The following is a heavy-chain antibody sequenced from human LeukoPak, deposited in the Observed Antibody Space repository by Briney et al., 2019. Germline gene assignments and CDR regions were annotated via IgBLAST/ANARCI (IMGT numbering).Heavy chain of an antibody. Sequence: PGGSLRLSCAASGFTVSSNYMSWVRQAPGKGLEWVSVIYSGGTTYYADSVEGRFTISKDNSKNTLYLQMNSLRAEDTAVYYCARGIAVKSAFDYWGQGTLVTVSS. CDR3: ARGIAVKSAFDY. CDR2: IYSGGTT. J-gene: IGHJ4*02. V-gene: IGHV3-53*01. CDR1: GFTVSSNY. D-gene: IGHD6-19*01.